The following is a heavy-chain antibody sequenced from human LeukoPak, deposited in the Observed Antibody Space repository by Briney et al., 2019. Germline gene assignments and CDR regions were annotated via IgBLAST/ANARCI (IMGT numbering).Heavy chain of an antibody. Sequence: GGSLRLSCAVSGITLSNYGMSWVRQAPGKGLEWVAGIGGSGGGTNYADSVKGRFTISRDNSKNTLNLQMNSLRAEDTAVYFCAKRGVVIRVILVGFHKEAYYFDSWGQGALVTVSS. CDR1: GITLSNYG. CDR2: IGGSGGGT. J-gene: IGHJ4*02. CDR3: AKRGVVIRVILVGFHKEAYYFDS. D-gene: IGHD3-22*01. V-gene: IGHV3-23*01.